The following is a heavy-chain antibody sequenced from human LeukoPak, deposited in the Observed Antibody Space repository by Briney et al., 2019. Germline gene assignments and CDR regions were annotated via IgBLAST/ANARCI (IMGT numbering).Heavy chain of an antibody. Sequence: SETLSLTSTVSGGSISSSSYYWGWIRQPPGKGLEWIGSIYYSGSTYYNPSLKSRVTISVDTSKNQFSLNLRSVTAADTAVYYCARLNDIALDSWGQGTLVTVSS. D-gene: IGHD3-22*01. J-gene: IGHJ4*02. CDR1: GGSISSSSYY. CDR2: IYYSGST. V-gene: IGHV4-39*01. CDR3: ARLNDIALDS.